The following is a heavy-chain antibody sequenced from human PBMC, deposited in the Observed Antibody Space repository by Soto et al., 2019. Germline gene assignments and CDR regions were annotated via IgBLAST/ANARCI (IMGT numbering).Heavy chain of an antibody. CDR1: GFSFRSFW. V-gene: IGHV3-74*01. CDR2: VSPDGTIS. D-gene: IGHD3-3*01. J-gene: IGHJ6*04. CDR3: ATTIESDFWTGTTYNGMDL. Sequence: EAQLAESGGGVVQRGGSLRVSCTASGFSFRSFWMHWVRQAPGKGLMWVARVSPDGTISDYAESVKGRFIVSRDNTKNTMSLQMSSVRSDDTAVYFCATTIESDFWTGTTYNGMDLWGAGAPVSVSA.